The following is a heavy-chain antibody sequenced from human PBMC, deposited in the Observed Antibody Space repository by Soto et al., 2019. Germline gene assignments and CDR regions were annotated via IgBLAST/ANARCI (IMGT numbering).Heavy chain of an antibody. CDR3: ARFEAVPVPNRSWFDP. V-gene: IGHV4-34*01. CDR1: GGSFSGYY. D-gene: IGHD2-2*01. J-gene: IGHJ5*02. Sequence: PSETLSLTCAVYGGSFSGYYWSWIRQPPGKGLEWIGEINHSGSTNYNPSLKSRVTISVDTSKNQFSLKLSSVTAADTAVYYCARFEAVPVPNRSWFDPWGQGTLVTVSS. CDR2: INHSGST.